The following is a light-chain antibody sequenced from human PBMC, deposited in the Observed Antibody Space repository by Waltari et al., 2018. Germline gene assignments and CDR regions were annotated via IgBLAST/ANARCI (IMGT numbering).Light chain of an antibody. CDR1: SSDFGGSDY. Sequence: QSALTQPRSVSGSPGQSVTISCTGTSSDFGGSDYVSWYQQHPGKAPKLVIYAVNKRPSGVPDHFSGSKSGNTASLTISGLQAEDEADYFCCSFAGSQTVIFGGGTRLTVL. V-gene: IGLV2-11*01. CDR2: AVN. J-gene: IGLJ2*01. CDR3: CSFAGSQTVI.